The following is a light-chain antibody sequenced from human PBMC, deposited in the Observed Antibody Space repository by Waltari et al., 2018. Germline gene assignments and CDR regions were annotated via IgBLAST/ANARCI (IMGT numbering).Light chain of an antibody. V-gene: IGKV4-1*01. J-gene: IGKJ4*01. Sequence: DIVMTQSPDSLAVSLGERATINCKSSQSVLYSSNNKNYLAWYQQKPGQPPKLLIYWASTRESGVPDRFSCSVSGTDFTLTISSLQAEDVAVYYCQQYYSTPLTFGGGTKVEIK. CDR1: QSVLYSSNNKNY. CDR2: WAS. CDR3: QQYYSTPLT.